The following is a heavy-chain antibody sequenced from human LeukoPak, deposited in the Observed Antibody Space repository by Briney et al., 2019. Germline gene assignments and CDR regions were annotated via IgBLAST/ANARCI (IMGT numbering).Heavy chain of an antibody. D-gene: IGHD3-3*01. CDR2: IIPIFGTA. V-gene: IGHV1-69*13. J-gene: IGHJ5*02. CDR3: ARVVSDFWSGYHIPPGWFDP. Sequence: SVTVSFTASGGTFSSYAISWVRQAPGQGLEWMGGIIPIFGTANYAQKFQGRVTITADESTSTAYMELSSLRSEDTAVYYCARVVSDFWSGYHIPPGWFDPWGQGTLVTVSS. CDR1: GGTFSSYA.